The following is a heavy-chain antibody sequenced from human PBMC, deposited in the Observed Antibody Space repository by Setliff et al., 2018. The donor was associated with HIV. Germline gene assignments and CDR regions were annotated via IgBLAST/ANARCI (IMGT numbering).Heavy chain of an antibody. CDR2: IWFDGSNK. CDR3: ARGAPTMLIVVVNLDY. CDR1: GFTFSSYG. D-gene: IGHD3-22*01. Sequence: LRLSCAASGFTFSSYGMHWVRQAPGKGLEWVAVIWFDGSNKYYADSVRGRFTISRDKSKNSLYLQMDSLRAEDTAVYYCARGAPTMLIVVVNLDYWGQGTLVTVSS. J-gene: IGHJ4*02. V-gene: IGHV3-33*01.